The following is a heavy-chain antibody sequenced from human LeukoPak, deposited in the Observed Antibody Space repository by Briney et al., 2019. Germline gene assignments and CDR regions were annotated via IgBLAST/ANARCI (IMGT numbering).Heavy chain of an antibody. J-gene: IGHJ4*02. Sequence: PGGSLRLSCAASGFTFSSYAMSWVRQAPGKGLEWVSAISGSGGSTYYADSVKGRFTISRDNSKNTLYLQVNSLRAEDTAVYYCAKSPLRFLEWLFFDYWGQGTLVTVSS. CDR3: AKSPLRFLEWLFFDY. CDR1: GFTFSSYA. CDR2: ISGSGGST. V-gene: IGHV3-23*01. D-gene: IGHD3-3*01.